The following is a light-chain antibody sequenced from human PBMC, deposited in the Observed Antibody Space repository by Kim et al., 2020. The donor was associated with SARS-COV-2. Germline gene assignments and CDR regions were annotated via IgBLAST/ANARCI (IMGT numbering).Light chain of an antibody. V-gene: IGLV2-8*01. CDR2: EVN. CDR3: SSYAGGTKVV. Sequence: GQSVTITRTGTSSAVGAYDYVSWYQQHPGRAPRLMIYEVNQRPSGGPGRCSGSKSGNTASLTVSGLQAENEADYHCSSYAGGTKVVFGGGTQLTVL. CDR1: SSAVGAYDY. J-gene: IGLJ3*02.